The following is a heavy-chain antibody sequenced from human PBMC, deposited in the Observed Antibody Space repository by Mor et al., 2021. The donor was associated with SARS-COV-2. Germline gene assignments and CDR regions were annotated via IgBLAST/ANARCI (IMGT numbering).Heavy chain of an antibody. D-gene: IGHD2-15*01. J-gene: IGHJ3*02. Sequence: EGLEWVSYISSSGSTIHYADSVKGRFTISRDNGKNSLYLQMNSLRDEDTAVYYCARDMYCSGGSCYTGAFDIWGQGTMV. V-gene: IGHV3-48*02. CDR3: ARDMYCSGGSCYTGAFDI. CDR2: ISSSGSTI.